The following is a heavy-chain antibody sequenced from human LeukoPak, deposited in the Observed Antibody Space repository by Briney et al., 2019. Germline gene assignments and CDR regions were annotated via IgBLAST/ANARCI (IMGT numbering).Heavy chain of an antibody. J-gene: IGHJ4*02. D-gene: IGHD3-22*01. V-gene: IGHV1-69*04. CDR2: IIPILGIA. Sequence: SVKVSCKASGGTFSSYAISWVRQAPGQGLEWMGRIIPILGIANYAQKFQGRVTITADKSTSTAYMELSSLRSEDTAVYYCARIEDRHDSSGYPVDYWGQGTLVTVSS. CDR3: ARIEDRHDSSGYPVDY. CDR1: GGTFSSYA.